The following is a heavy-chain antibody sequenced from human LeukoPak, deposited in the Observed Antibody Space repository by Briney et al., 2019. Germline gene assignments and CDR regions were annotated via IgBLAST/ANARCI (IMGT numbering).Heavy chain of an antibody. CDR3: ASGHSSGWADAFDI. D-gene: IGHD6-19*01. Sequence: SGTLSLTCAVSGDSINTNHWWSWVRQPPGKGLEWIGEVYHSGSTNYNPSLKSRVTISVDTSKNQFSLKLSSVTAADTAVYYCASGHSSGWADAFDIWGQGTMVTVSS. CDR2: VYHSGST. CDR1: GDSINTNHW. V-gene: IGHV4-4*02. J-gene: IGHJ3*02.